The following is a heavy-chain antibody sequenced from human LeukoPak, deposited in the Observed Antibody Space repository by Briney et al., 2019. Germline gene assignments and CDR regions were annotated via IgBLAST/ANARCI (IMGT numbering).Heavy chain of an antibody. CDR1: GFTFSLYS. V-gene: IGHV3-7*01. D-gene: IGHD6-19*01. CDR2: IKQDGSEK. Sequence: GGSLRLSCAASGFTFSLYSMNWVRQAPGRGLEWVAHIKQDGSEKYYVDYVKGRFNISRANAKTSLYLQMKSLSAEDTAVYYCARGPRAVAGIRFSGAFDIWGQGTMVTVSS. J-gene: IGHJ3*02. CDR3: ARGPRAVAGIRFSGAFDI.